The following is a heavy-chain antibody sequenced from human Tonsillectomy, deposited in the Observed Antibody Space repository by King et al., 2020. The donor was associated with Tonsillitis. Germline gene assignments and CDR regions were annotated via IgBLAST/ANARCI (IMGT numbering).Heavy chain of an antibody. J-gene: IGHJ4*02. CDR3: AKDGSSGWDPMNYFDY. Sequence: VQLVESAGGVVQPGGSLRLSCAASGFTFRIYAMHWVRQAPGKWLEWVAFIRYDGNNKYYADSVKGRFTISRDNSKNTLYLQMNSLRTEDTAMYYCAKDGSSGWDPMNYFDYWGQGTLVTVSS. CDR1: GFTFRIYA. D-gene: IGHD6-19*01. CDR2: IRYDGNNK. V-gene: IGHV3-30*02.